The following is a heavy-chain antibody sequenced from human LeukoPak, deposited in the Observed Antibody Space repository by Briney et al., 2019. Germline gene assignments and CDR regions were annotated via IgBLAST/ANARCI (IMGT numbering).Heavy chain of an antibody. CDR3: ARDFGRDGDLFFDY. J-gene: IGHJ4*02. CDR2: FDPEDGET. V-gene: IGHV1-24*01. D-gene: IGHD4-17*01. CDR1: GYTLTELS. Sequence: ASVKVSCKVSGYTLTELSMHWVRQAPGKGLEWMGGFDPEDGETIYAQKFQGRVTMTEDTSTDTAYMELRSLRSDDTAVYYCARDFGRDGDLFFDYWGQGTLVTVSS.